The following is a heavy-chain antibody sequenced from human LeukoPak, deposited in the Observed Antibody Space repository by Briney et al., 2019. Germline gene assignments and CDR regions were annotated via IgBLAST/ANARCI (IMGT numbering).Heavy chain of an antibody. J-gene: IGHJ4*02. CDR3: AEQVLRYFDY. CDR2: IYHSGST. Sequence: SETLSLTCTVSGYSISSGYYWGWIRQPPGKGLEWIGSIYHSGSTYYNPSLKSRVTISVDTSKNQFSLKLSSVTAADTAVYYCAEQVLRYFDYWGQGTLVTVSS. CDR1: GYSISSGYY. D-gene: IGHD3-9*01. V-gene: IGHV4-38-2*02.